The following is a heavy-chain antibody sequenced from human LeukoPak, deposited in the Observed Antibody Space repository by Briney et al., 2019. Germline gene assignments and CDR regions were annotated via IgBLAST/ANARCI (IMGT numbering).Heavy chain of an antibody. CDR3: ATSIMITFGGVIVPVSPLDY. CDR2: FDPEDGGT. J-gene: IGHJ4*02. D-gene: IGHD3-16*02. Sequence: ASVKVSCKVSGYTLTELSMHWVRQAPGKGLEWMGGFDPEDGGTIYAQKFQGRVTMTEDTSTDTAYMELSSLRSEDTAVYYCATSIMITFGGVIVPVSPLDYWGQGTLVTVSS. CDR1: GYTLTELS. V-gene: IGHV1-24*01.